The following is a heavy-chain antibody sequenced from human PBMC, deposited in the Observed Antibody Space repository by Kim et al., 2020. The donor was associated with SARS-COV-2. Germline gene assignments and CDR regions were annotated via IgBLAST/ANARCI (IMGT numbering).Heavy chain of an antibody. CDR3: AGLRGGSSDY. CDR2: DT. V-gene: IGHV5-51*01. D-gene: IGHD1-26*01. J-gene: IGHJ4*02. Sequence: DTRYSPSFQGQVTISADKSSSTAYLQWSSLKASDTAMYYCAGLRGGSSDYWGQGTLVTVSS.